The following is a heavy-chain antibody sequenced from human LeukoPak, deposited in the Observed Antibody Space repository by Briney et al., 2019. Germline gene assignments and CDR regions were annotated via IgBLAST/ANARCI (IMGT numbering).Heavy chain of an antibody. CDR2: IKQDGSEK. D-gene: IGHD3-9*01. CDR1: GFTFSSYW. V-gene: IGHV3-7*03. Sequence: GGSLRLSCAASGFTFSSYWMSWVRQAPGKGLEWVANIKQDGSEKYYVDSVKGRFTISRDNAKNSLYLQMNSLRAEDTAVYYYARVRHKTVLRYLDWLERGMDVWGQGTTVTVSS. J-gene: IGHJ6*02. CDR3: ARVRHKTVLRYLDWLERGMDV.